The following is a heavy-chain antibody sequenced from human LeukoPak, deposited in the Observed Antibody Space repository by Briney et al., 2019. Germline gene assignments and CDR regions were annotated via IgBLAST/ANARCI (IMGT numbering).Heavy chain of an antibody. CDR1: GYTFTSYY. CDR2: INPSGGST. D-gene: IGHD3-22*01. J-gene: IGHJ4*02. Sequence: SVKVSCKASGYTFTSYYMHWVRQAPGQGLEWMGIINPSGGSTSYAQKFQGRVTMTRDTSTSTVYMELSSLRSEDTAVYYCARAYQPHSSGYPGVDYWGQGTLVTVSS. V-gene: IGHV1-46*01. CDR3: ARAYQPHSSGYPGVDY.